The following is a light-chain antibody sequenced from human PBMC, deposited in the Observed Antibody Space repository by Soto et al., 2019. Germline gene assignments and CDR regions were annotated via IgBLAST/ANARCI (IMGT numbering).Light chain of an antibody. V-gene: IGKV3-20*01. CDR3: QHYGDSPPGFT. CDR1: QSVSTTY. Sequence: IVLTQSPGTLSLSPGERATLSCRASQSVSTTYLAWYQQKPGQAPRLLIYGSSSRATGIPDRFSGSGSGTDFTLTISRLESEDFAVSYCQHYGDSPPGFTFGHGPTEDIK. CDR2: GSS. J-gene: IGKJ3*01.